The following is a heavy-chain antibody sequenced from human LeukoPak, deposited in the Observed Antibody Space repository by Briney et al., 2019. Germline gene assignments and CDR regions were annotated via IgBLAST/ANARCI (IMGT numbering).Heavy chain of an antibody. V-gene: IGHV3-30*02. CDR2: IRYDGDNK. D-gene: IGHD3-3*01. J-gene: IGHJ4*02. CDR1: AFTFSTYG. Sequence: PGGSLRLSCAASAFTFSTYGMHWVPQAPGKGLEWVACIRYDGDNKYYADSVKGRFTISRDNSKNTLYLEMNSLIPEDTALYYCAKPQEADLWVPDYWGQGTLVTVSS. CDR3: AKPQEADLWVPDY.